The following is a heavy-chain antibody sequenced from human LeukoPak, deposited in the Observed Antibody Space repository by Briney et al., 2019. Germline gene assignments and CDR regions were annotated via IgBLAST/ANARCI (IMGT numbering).Heavy chain of an antibody. V-gene: IGHV3-30*18. CDR3: AKAGYYVNYYYGMDV. CDR2: ISYDGSNK. D-gene: IGHD3-3*01. J-gene: IGHJ6*02. CDR1: GFTFSSYG. Sequence: PGRSLRLSCAASGFTFSSYGMHWVRQAPGKGLEWVAVISYDGSNKYYADSVKGRFIISRDNSKNTLYLQMNSLRAEDTAVYYCAKAGYYVNYYYGMDVWGQGTTVTVSS.